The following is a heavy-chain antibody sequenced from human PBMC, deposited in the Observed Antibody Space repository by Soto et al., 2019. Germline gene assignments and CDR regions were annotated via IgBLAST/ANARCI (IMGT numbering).Heavy chain of an antibody. V-gene: IGHV3-23*01. J-gene: IGHJ3*01. CDR2: ISVGGDAS. D-gene: IGHD2-8*01. CDR3: SRDPNGDYVGAFDD. CDR1: TFTFRTYA. Sequence: EVQLLESGGGLVQPGESLRISCAASTFTFRTYAMTWVRQAPGKGLGWVSSISVGGDASYHTDSVNGRFTISRDSSKNTVYLQMNSLRPEDTAIYYCSRDPNGDYVGAFDDWGQGTMVTVSS.